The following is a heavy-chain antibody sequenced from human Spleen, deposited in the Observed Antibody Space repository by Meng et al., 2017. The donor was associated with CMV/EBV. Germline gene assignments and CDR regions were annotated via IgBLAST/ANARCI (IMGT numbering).Heavy chain of an antibody. CDR2: ISAYNGNT. CDR3: ARSKSGEGITIFGVVTPDYYYYGMDV. V-gene: IGHV1-18*01. Sequence: ASVKVSCKASGYTFTSYDINWVRQATGQGLEWMGWISAYNGNTNYAQKLQGRVTMTTDTSTSTAYMELRSLRSDDTAVYYCARSKSGEGITIFGVVTPDYYYYGMDVWGQGTTVTVSS. D-gene: IGHD3-3*01. CDR1: GYTFTSYD. J-gene: IGHJ6*02.